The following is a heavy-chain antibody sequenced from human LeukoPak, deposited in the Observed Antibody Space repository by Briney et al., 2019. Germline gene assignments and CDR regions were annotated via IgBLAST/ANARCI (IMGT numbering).Heavy chain of an antibody. CDR1: GGSISSYY. CDR3: ARGRIADY. D-gene: IGHD2-15*01. V-gene: IGHV4-59*08. CDR2: IYYSGST. J-gene: IGHJ4*02. Sequence: SETLSLTCTVSGGSISSYYWSWIRRPPGKGLEWIGYIYYSGSTNYNPSLKSRVTISVDTSKNQFSLKLSSVTAADTAVYYCARGRIADYWGQGTLVTVSS.